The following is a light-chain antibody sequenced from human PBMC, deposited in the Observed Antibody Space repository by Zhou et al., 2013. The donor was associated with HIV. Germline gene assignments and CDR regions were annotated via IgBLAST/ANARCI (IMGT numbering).Light chain of an antibody. V-gene: IGKV3-11*01. Sequence: EIVLTQSPATLSLSPGDRATLSCRASQSISVYLAWYQHRPGQAPRVLIYDASTRATGIPARFSGSGSGTDFTLTISSLEPEDFAVYYCQQYGSSPQTFGQGTKVEIK. CDR2: DAS. CDR1: QSISVY. J-gene: IGKJ1*01. CDR3: QQYGSSPQT.